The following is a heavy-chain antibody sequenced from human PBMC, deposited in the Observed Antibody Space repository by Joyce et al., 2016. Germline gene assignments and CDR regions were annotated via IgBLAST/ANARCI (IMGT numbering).Heavy chain of an antibody. Sequence: EVQLVESGGGLVKPGGSLRLSCAASGFTFSRYSMSWVRQAPGKGLEWVSSLSSRSSYIKYTDSVKGRFTISRDNAKNSLYLQMNSLRVEDTAVYYCARSSYTNGIFDYWGQGTLVTVSS. D-gene: IGHD2-8*01. CDR3: ARSSYTNGIFDY. CDR1: GFTFSRYS. J-gene: IGHJ4*02. V-gene: IGHV3-21*01. CDR2: LSSRSSYI.